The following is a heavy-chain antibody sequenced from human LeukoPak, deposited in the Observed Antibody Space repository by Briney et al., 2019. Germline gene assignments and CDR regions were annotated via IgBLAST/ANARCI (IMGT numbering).Heavy chain of an antibody. CDR3: AKSRTAAAAMGGNYYYYYMDV. Sequence: GGSLRLSCAASGFTFSSYGMHWVRQAPGKGLEWVAFIRYDGSNKYYADSVKGRFTTSRDNSKNTLYLQMNSLRAEDTAVYYCAKSRTAAAAMGGNYYYYYMDVWGKGTTVTISS. J-gene: IGHJ6*03. D-gene: IGHD6-13*01. V-gene: IGHV3-30*02. CDR1: GFTFSSYG. CDR2: IRYDGSNK.